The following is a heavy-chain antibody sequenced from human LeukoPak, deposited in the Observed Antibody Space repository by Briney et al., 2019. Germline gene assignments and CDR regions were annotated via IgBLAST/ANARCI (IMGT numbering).Heavy chain of an antibody. CDR1: GLTFSSYG. J-gene: IGHJ4*02. Sequence: GGSLRLSCAASGLTFSSYGMHWVRQAPGKGLEWAAFIRSDESEKYYADSVKGRFTISRDNSKNTLYLRMNSLRVEDTAVYYCANIPNSFGPDYWGQGSLVTVSS. D-gene: IGHD3-16*01. CDR3: ANIPNSFGPDY. CDR2: IRSDESEK. V-gene: IGHV3-30*02.